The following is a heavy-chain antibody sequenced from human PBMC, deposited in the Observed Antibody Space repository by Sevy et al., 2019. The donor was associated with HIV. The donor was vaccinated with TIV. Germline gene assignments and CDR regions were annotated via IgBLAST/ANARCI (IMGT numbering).Heavy chain of an antibody. Sequence: QLGGPLRLSCAASGFTFSNYAMSWVRQAPGKGLEWVSTFSFGCGKINYADSVKGRFTISRDNSKNTLYLQMNSLRAEDTALYYCAREGCSKPHDYWGQGTLVTVSS. D-gene: IGHD2-2*01. J-gene: IGHJ4*02. CDR2: FSFGCGKI. CDR3: AREGCSKPHDY. CDR1: GFTFSNYA. V-gene: IGHV3-23*01.